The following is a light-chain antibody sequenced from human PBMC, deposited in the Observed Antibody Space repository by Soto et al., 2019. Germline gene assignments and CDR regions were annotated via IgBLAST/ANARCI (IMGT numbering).Light chain of an antibody. Sequence: DIQMTQSPSTLSASIGDRVTITCRASQTINNWLAWYQQKPGKAPNLLIYHASHLETGVPSRFSGSAFGTEFNLTISSLQPEDFATYYCQHCNSYPRTFGQGTKVQIK. J-gene: IGKJ1*01. CDR3: QHCNSYPRT. CDR2: HAS. CDR1: QTINNW. V-gene: IGKV1-5*01.